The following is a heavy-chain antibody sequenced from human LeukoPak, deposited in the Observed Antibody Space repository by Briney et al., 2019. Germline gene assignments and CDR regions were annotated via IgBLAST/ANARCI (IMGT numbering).Heavy chain of an antibody. J-gene: IGHJ5*01. CDR1: GGSISSSSYY. V-gene: IGHV4-39*01. CDR2: IYYSGST. CDR3: ARTAAAERDLYS. D-gene: IGHD6-13*01. Sequence: SETLPLTCTVSGGSISSSSYYWGWIRQPPGKGLEWIGSIYYSGSTYYNPSLKSRVTISVDTSKNQFSLKLSSVTAADTAVYYCARTAAAERDLYSCGDGALVTVSS.